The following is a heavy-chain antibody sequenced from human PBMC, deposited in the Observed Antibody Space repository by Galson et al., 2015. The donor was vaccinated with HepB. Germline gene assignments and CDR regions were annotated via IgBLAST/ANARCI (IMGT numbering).Heavy chain of an antibody. V-gene: IGHV3-7*01. CDR1: GFSFSSYW. Sequence: SLRLSCAASGFSFSSYWMTWCRQVAGKGLEWLGQIKEDGSETYYVDSVMGRFTISRDNAKKSLYLQMSSLRVDDTAVYYCVRDDGMRSVDFWGQGTVVAVSS. D-gene: IGHD5/OR15-5a*01. CDR3: VRDDGMRSVDF. CDR2: IKEDGSET. J-gene: IGHJ4*02.